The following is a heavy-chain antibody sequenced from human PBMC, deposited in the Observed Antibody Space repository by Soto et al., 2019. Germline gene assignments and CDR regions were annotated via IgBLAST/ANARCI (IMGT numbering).Heavy chain of an antibody. Sequence: GGSLRLSCAASGFTFSSYGMHWVRQAPGKGLEWVAVIWYDGSNKYYADSVKGRFTISRDNSKNTLYLQMNSLRAEDTAVYYCAREAAYYDSSGYYSAYFDYWGQGTLVTVSS. V-gene: IGHV3-33*01. CDR1: GFTFSSYG. J-gene: IGHJ4*02. D-gene: IGHD3-22*01. CDR2: IWYDGSNK. CDR3: AREAAYYDSSGYYSAYFDY.